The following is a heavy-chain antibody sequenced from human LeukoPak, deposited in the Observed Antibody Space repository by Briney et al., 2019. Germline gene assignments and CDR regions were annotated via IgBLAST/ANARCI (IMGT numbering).Heavy chain of an antibody. J-gene: IGHJ4*02. V-gene: IGHV3-49*04. Sequence: GGSLRLSCAASGFTVSSNYMSWVRQAPGKGLEWVGFIRSKAYGGTTEYAASVKGRFAISRDDSKSIAYLQMNSLTSEDTAVYYCTRHYYGSGSYYKEFDYWGQGTLVTVSS. D-gene: IGHD3-10*01. CDR1: GFTVSSNY. CDR2: IRSKAYGGTT. CDR3: TRHYYGSGSYYKEFDY.